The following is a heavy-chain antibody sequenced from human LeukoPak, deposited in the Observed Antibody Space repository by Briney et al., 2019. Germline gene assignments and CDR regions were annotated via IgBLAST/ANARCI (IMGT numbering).Heavy chain of an antibody. D-gene: IGHD3-10*01. V-gene: IGHV4-34*01. CDR3: AREYYGSGSYYKAWFDP. CDR1: GGSFSGYY. CDR2: INHSGST. J-gene: IGHJ5*02. Sequence: SETLSLICAVYGGSFSGYYWSWIRQPPGKGLEWIGEINHSGSTNYNPSLKSRVTISVDTSKNQLSLKLSSVTAADTAVYYCAREYYGSGSYYKAWFDPWGQGTLVTVSS.